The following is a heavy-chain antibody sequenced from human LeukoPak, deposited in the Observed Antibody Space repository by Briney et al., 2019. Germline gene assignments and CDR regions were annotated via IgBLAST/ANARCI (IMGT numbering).Heavy chain of an antibody. V-gene: IGHV1-46*01. CDR1: GYTFTSYY. CDR3: ARIVGHFPMVRGVMGAFDY. CDR2: INPSGGST. D-gene: IGHD3-10*01. J-gene: IGHJ4*02. Sequence: ASVKVSCKASGYTFTSYYMHWVRQAPGQGLEWMGIINPSGGSTSYAQKFQGRVTMTRDMSTSTVYMELSSLRSEDTAVYYCARIVGHFPMVRGVMGAFDYWGQGTLVTVSS.